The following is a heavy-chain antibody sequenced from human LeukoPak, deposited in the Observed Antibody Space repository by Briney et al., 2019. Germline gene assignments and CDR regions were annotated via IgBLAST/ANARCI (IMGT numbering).Heavy chain of an antibody. J-gene: IGHJ6*02. CDR1: GGSFSDYI. D-gene: IGHD2-2*01. CDR3: AREVVVVPAAIHYGMDV. CDR2: INHSGRT. V-gene: IGHV4-34*01. Sequence: SETLSLTPAVYGGSFSDYIWGCIPQPPGEGLEWIGEINHSGRTYCNPSLKSRVTISVDTSKTQFSLNLSSVTAADTAVYYCAREVVVVPAAIHYGMDVWGQGTTVTVSS.